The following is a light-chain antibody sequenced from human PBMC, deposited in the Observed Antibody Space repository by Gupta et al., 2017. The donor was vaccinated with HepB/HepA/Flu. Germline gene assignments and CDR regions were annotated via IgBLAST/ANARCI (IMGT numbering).Light chain of an antibody. Sequence: QSALTQPASVSGSPGQSSTISCTGTSSDVGSYNLVSWYQQHPGKAPKVMIYEVSKRPSGVSNRFSGSKSGNTASLTISGLQAEDEADYYCCSYAGSSTYVFGTGTKVTVL. CDR1: SSDVGSYNL. CDR2: EVS. V-gene: IGLV2-23*02. CDR3: CSYAGSSTYV. J-gene: IGLJ1*01.